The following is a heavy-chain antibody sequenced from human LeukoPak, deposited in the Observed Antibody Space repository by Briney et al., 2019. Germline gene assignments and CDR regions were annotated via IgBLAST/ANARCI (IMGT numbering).Heavy chain of an antibody. Sequence: GGSLRLSCAGSGFTLRSNSMSWVRQAPGKGLEWVSVINSGGGTYYADSVKGRFTISRDNSKNTLYLQMNSLRPEDTAVYYCAKGDPYGSGSYPVDYWGQGTLVTVSS. CDR1: GFTLRSNS. CDR2: INSGGGT. V-gene: IGHV3-53*05. CDR3: AKGDPYGSGSYPVDY. D-gene: IGHD3-10*01. J-gene: IGHJ4*02.